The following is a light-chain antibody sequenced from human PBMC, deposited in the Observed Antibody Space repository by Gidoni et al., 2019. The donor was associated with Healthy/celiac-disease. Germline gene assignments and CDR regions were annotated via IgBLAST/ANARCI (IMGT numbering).Light chain of an antibody. CDR2: AAS. CDR1: QSISRY. V-gene: IGKV1-39*01. CDR3: QQNYSTPHT. J-gene: IGKJ2*01. Sequence: DIQMTHSPSSLSASVGDRVPITCRASQSISRYLNGYQQKPGKAPKLLIYAASSLQSGVPSRFSGSGSGTDFTLTISSRQPEDVAAYYCQQNYSTPHTFGQGAKLEIK.